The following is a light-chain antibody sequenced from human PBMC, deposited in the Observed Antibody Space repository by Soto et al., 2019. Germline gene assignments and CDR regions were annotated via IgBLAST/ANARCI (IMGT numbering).Light chain of an antibody. J-gene: IGKJ1*01. Sequence: EIVMTQSPATLSVSPGERATLSCRASQSVSSNLAWYQQKPGQAPRLLIYDASTRATTTPARFSGSGSGTEFTLTIRSLQSEDFAVYYCQQYNNWPPWTFGQGTKVEIK. CDR3: QQYNNWPPWT. V-gene: IGKV3-15*01. CDR1: QSVSSN. CDR2: DAS.